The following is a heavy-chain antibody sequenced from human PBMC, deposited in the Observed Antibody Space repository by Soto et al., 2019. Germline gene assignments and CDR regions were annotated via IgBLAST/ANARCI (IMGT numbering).Heavy chain of an antibody. V-gene: IGHV4-34*01. CDR1: GGSFSGYY. Sequence: SETLSLTCAVYGGSFSGYYWSWIRQPPGKGLEWIGEINHSGSTNYNPSLKSRVTISVDTSKNQFSLKLSSVTAADTAVYYCARGSGDILTVRLSNYFDYWGQGTLVTVSS. D-gene: IGHD3-9*01. J-gene: IGHJ4*02. CDR3: ARGSGDILTVRLSNYFDY. CDR2: INHSGST.